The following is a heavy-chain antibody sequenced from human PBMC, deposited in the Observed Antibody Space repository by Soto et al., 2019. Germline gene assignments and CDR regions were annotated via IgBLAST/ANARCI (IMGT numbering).Heavy chain of an antibody. V-gene: IGHV4-31*03. Sequence: LFRISTFSGGSIRRCRYLGSWARQHPGKGLEWIGNIYYSGRTYYNPSLKSRVTKSVDTSKNQFSLKLSSVTAADTAVYYCARFAREENPKVGSWYYLDYWGQG. CDR2: IYYSGRT. D-gene: IGHD6-13*01. J-gene: IGHJ4*02. CDR3: ARFAREENPKVGSWYYLDY. CDR1: GGSIRRCRYL.